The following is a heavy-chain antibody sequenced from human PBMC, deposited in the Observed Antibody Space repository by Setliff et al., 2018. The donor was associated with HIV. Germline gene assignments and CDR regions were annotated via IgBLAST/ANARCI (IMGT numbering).Heavy chain of an antibody. D-gene: IGHD2-15*01. CDR2: IYCRGGT. Sequence: SETLSLTCNVSGASISSYYWSWIRQPPGKGLEWIGYIYCRGGTNYNPSLKSRLTISVDAAKNQFSLKLSSVTTADTAVYYCARATATWLVDNWGQGTLVTVSS. V-gene: IGHV4-59*01. CDR3: ARATATWLVDN. CDR1: GASISSYY. J-gene: IGHJ4*02.